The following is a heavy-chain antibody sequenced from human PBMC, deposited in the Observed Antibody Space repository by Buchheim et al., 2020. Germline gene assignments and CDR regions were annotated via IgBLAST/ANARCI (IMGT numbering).Heavy chain of an antibody. J-gene: IGHJ4*02. Sequence: QVQLVQSGAEVKKPGASVKVSCKASGYTFTSYYMHWVRQAPGQGLEWMGIINPSGGSTSYAQKFQGRVTMTRDTSTSTVYMELSSLRSEDTAVYYCARDLGPGRSKDYYDSSGYPGDYWGQGTL. D-gene: IGHD3-22*01. CDR1: GYTFTSYY. V-gene: IGHV1-46*01. CDR3: ARDLGPGRSKDYYDSSGYPGDY. CDR2: INPSGGST.